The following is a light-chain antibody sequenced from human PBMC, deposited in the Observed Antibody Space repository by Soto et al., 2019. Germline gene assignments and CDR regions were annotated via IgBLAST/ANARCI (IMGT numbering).Light chain of an antibody. V-gene: IGKV3-20*01. CDR2: GAS. CDR1: QSVSSSY. Sequence: EIVLTQSPGTLSLSPGERATLSCRASQSVSSSYLAWYQQKPGQAPRLLIYGASSRATGITDRFSGSGSGTDFTLTISRLEPEDCAVYYCQQYCSSPLYTFGQGTKLEIK. CDR3: QQYCSSPLYT. J-gene: IGKJ2*01.